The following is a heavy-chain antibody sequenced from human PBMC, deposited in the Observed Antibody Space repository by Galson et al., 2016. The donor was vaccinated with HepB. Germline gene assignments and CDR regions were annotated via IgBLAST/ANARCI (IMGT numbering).Heavy chain of an antibody. V-gene: IGHV3-33*01. CDR2: IWFDGSNK. CDR3: ARERWGITMVRGNVMDV. D-gene: IGHD3-10*01. J-gene: IGHJ6*02. Sequence: SLRLSCAASGFRFSNYGMHWVRQAPGKGLEWVAVIWFDGSNKYYADSVKGRFTISRDNSKNTLFLQMNSLRAEDTAVYYCARERWGITMVRGNVMDVGGQGTTVTVSS. CDR1: GFRFSNYG.